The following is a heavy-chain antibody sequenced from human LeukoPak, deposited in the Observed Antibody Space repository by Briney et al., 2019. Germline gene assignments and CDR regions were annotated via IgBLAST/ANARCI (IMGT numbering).Heavy chain of an antibody. CDR1: GGSISGDH. V-gene: IGHV4-59*12. CDR2: IYYSGNT. CDR3: ARAELASKEASEFDP. D-gene: IGHD3-10*01. Sequence: SETLSLTCTVSGGSISGDHWNWIRQPPGKGLEWIGYIYYSGNTNYNPSLKSRVTISVDTSKNQFSLQLNSVTPEDTAVYYCARAELASKEASEFDPRGQGTLVTVSS. J-gene: IGHJ5*02.